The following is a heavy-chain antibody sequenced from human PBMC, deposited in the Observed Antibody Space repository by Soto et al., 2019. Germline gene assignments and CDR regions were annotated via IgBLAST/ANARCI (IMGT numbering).Heavy chain of an antibody. D-gene: IGHD5-18*01. CDR3: ARLTYTAMVTYGPDY. V-gene: IGHV1-18*04. CDR1: GYTFTSYG. CDR2: ISAYNGNT. J-gene: IGHJ4*02. Sequence: ASVKVSCKASGYTFTSYGISWVRQAPGQGLEWMGWISAYNGNTNYAQKLQGRVTMTTDTSTSTAYMELRSLRSDDAAVYYCARLTYTAMVTYGPDYWGQGTLVTVSS.